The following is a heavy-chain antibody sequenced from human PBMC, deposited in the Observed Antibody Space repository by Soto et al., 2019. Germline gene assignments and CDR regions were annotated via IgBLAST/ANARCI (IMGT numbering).Heavy chain of an antibody. V-gene: IGHV2-26*01. CDR3: ARILRTGGIILLARWAFDI. D-gene: IGHD2-8*01. CDR2: IFSNADK. Sequence: QVTLKESGPVLVKPTETLTLTCTVSGFSLSDCRVGVSWIRQPPGKALEWLAHIFSNADKCYSTSLKSRLTIAKEISKTEVVLTMSNMDHVGTDTSHCARILRTGGIILLARWAFDISCQETMLTVSS. CDR1: GFSLSDCRVG. J-gene: IGHJ3*02.